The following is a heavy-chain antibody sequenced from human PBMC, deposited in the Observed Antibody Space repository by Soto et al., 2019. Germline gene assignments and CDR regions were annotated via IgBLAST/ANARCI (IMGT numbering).Heavy chain of an antibody. CDR3: ARDRPYSVSVAPAAIHPYYYYYMDV. J-gene: IGHJ6*03. D-gene: IGHD2-2*01. Sequence: GGSLILSCAASGFTFSSYSMNWVLQAPGKGLEWVSSISSSSSYIYYADSVKGRFTISRDNAKNSLYLQMNSLRAEDTAVYYCARDRPYSVSVAPAAIHPYYYYYMDVWGKGTTVTVSS. CDR1: GFTFSSYS. CDR2: ISSSSSYI. V-gene: IGHV3-21*01.